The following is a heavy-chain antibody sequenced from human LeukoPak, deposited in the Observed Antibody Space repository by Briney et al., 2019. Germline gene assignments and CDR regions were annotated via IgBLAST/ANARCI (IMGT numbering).Heavy chain of an antibody. CDR2: IKRDGSDK. CDR3: ARGPILGDY. V-gene: IGHV3-7*01. D-gene: IGHD2/OR15-2a*01. J-gene: IGHJ4*02. CDR1: RFTFSDYW. Sequence: GGSLRLSCAASRFTFSDYWMTWVRQAPGKGLEWVANIKRDGSDKYYVDSVKGRFTISRDNAKNSLYLQMNRLRAEDTAVYSCARGPILGDYWGQGTLVTVSS.